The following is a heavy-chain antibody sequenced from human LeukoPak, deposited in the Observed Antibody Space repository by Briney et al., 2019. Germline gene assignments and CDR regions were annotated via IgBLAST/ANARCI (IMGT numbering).Heavy chain of an antibody. CDR1: GYTFTSYD. V-gene: IGHV1-8*01. D-gene: IGHD5-12*01. CDR2: MSPNSGNT. Sequence: ASVKVSCKASGYTFTSYDINWVRQATVQGLEWMGWMSPNSGNTGYAQKFQGRVTMTRNTSISTAYMELSSLRSEDTAVYYCARVFDPDRDGYNLDYWGQGTLVTVSS. CDR3: ARVFDPDRDGYNLDY. J-gene: IGHJ4*02.